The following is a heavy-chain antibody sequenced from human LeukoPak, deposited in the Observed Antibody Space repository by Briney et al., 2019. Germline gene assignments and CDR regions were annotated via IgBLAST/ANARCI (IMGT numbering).Heavy chain of an antibody. J-gene: IGHJ4*02. CDR3: ARGDGGGYGGNFDY. V-gene: IGHV4-34*01. Sequence: SETLSLTCAVYGGSFSGYYWSWIRQPPGKGLEWIGEINHNGSTNYNPSLKSRVTISVDTSKNQFSLKLSSVTAADTAVYYCARGDGGGYGGNFDYWGQGTLVTVSS. CDR2: INHNGST. D-gene: IGHD4-23*01. CDR1: GGSFSGYY.